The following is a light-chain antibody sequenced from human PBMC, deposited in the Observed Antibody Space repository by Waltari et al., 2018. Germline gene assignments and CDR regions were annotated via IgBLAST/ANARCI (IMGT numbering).Light chain of an antibody. J-gene: IGKJ5*01. CDR1: HDVSKR. Sequence: DIQLTQSPSPLSASIGDGVTITCRASHDVSKRLNWYQQKLGEAPKLLIYDVSHLERGVPSRFRGRGSGTDFTLTISSLEPEDVATYYCQQYESLIAFGQGTRL. CDR3: QQYESLIA. CDR2: DVS. V-gene: IGKV1-33*01.